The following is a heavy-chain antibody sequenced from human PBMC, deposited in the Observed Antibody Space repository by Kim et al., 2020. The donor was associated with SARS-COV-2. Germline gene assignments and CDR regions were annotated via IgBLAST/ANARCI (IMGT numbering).Heavy chain of an antibody. CDR3: ARHFDYPKAFDI. CDR2: IYYSGSA. J-gene: IGHJ3*02. CDR1: GDSITDTRYY. D-gene: IGHD4-17*01. Sequence: SETLFLTCSASGDSITDTRYYWGWIRQPPGEGLEWIGSIYYSGSADYNPSLKSRVSIYVDTSKNQFSLKLTSVTAADTAVYYCARHFDYPKAFDIWGQGTMVTVSS. V-gene: IGHV4-39*01.